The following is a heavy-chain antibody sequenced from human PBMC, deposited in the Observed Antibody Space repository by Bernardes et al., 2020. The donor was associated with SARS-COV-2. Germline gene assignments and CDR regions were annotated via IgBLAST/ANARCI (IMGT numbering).Heavy chain of an antibody. D-gene: IGHD3-3*01. Sequence: SESLSLTCTVSGGSIRSYYWSWIRQPPGQGLEWIGYLYYSGSTNYNPSLKSRVTISVDTSKNQFSLKLSSVTAADTAVYYCARQDIGAIFGVVITPAGMDVWGQGTTVTVS. CDR1: GGSIRSYY. CDR3: ARQDIGAIFGVVITPAGMDV. J-gene: IGHJ6*02. CDR2: LYYSGST. V-gene: IGHV4-59*08.